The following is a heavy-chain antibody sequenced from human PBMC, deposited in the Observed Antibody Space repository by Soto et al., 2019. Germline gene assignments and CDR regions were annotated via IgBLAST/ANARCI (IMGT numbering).Heavy chain of an antibody. Sequence: PSETLSLTCTVSGGSVSSGSYCWSWIRQPPGKGLEWIGYISYSGSTNYNPSLKSRVTISVDTSKNQFSLNLSSVTAADTAVYYCAREGGTIFGVDNFDYWGQGTLVTVSS. CDR1: GGSVSSGSYC. V-gene: IGHV4-61*01. CDR3: AREGGTIFGVDNFDY. CDR2: ISYSGST. J-gene: IGHJ4*02. D-gene: IGHD3-3*01.